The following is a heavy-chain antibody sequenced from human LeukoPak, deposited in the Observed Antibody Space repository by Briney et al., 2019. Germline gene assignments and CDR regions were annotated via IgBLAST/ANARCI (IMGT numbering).Heavy chain of an antibody. CDR2: ISSSSSYI. J-gene: IGHJ4*02. CDR1: GFTFSSYS. V-gene: IGHV3-21*01. D-gene: IGHD3-10*01. CDR3: ARDKGMVRGVIGY. Sequence: PGGSLRLSCAASGFTFSSYSMNWARQAPGKGLEWVSSISSSSSYIYYADSVKGRFTISRDNAKNSLYLQMNSLRAEDTAVYYCARDKGMVRGVIGYWGQGTLVTVSS.